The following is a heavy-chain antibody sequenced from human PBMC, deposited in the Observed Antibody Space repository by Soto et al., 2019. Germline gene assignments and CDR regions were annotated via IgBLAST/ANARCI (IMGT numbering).Heavy chain of an antibody. CDR1: GFTFSSYA. CDR3: AKGLRAYYYGMDV. Sequence: TGGSLRLSCAASGFTFSSYAMSWVRQAPGKGLEWVSAISGSGGSTYYADSVKGRFTISRDNSKNTLYLQMNSLRAEDTAVYYCAKGLRAYYYGMDVWGQGTTVTVSS. D-gene: IGHD3-10*01. CDR2: ISGSGGST. J-gene: IGHJ6*02. V-gene: IGHV3-23*01.